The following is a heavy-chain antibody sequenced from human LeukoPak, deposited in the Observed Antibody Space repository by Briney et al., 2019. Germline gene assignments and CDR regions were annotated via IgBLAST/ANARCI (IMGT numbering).Heavy chain of an antibody. V-gene: IGHV3-30*02. CDR2: IQFDGTTE. CDR3: ARVRDGYSYGYVYY. Sequence: GGSLRLSCGASGFTLIDYNMHWVRQAPGKGLEYVAFIQFDGTTEYYTDSVKGRFTMSRDKSKNTLYLQMNSLRGGDTAVYYCARVRDGYSYGYVYYWGQGTLVTVSS. CDR1: GFTLIDYN. J-gene: IGHJ4*02. D-gene: IGHD5-18*01.